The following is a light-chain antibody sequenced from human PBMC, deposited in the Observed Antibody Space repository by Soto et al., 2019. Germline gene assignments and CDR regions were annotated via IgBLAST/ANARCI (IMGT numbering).Light chain of an antibody. CDR3: QQYSNWPTIT. J-gene: IGKJ5*01. CDR2: GVS. Sequence: EIVMTQSPATLSVSPGERATLSCRASQSVTSNLAWYQQKPGQAPRLLIYGVSTRATGIPARFSGSGSGTEFTLTISSLQSEDFAVYYCQQYSNWPTITFGQGTRLEIQ. CDR1: QSVTSN. V-gene: IGKV3-15*01.